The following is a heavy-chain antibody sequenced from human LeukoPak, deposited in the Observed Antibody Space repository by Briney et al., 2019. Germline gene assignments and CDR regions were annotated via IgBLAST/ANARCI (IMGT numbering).Heavy chain of an antibody. V-gene: IGHV4-4*09. CDR1: GGSISSYY. CDR3: ARVSGLGSYVSPHYYYYYYMDV. J-gene: IGHJ6*03. D-gene: IGHD3-10*01. CDR2: IYTSGST. Sequence: SETLSLTCTVSGGSISSYYWSWIRQPPGKGLEWIGYIYTSGSTNYNPSLKSRVTISVDTSKNQFSLKLSSVTAADTAVYYCARVSGLGSYVSPHYYYYYYMDVWGKGTTVTVSS.